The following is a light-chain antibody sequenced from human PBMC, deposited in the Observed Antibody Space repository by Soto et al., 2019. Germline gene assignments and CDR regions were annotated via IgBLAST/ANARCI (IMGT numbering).Light chain of an antibody. V-gene: IGKV3-20*01. CDR1: QSVPSNY. J-gene: IGKJ5*01. Sequence: IVLTQSPGTLSLSPGERATLSCRASQSVPSNYVAWYQQKPGQAPRLLIYAASSRTTGIPDRFSGSGSGTDFTLTISRLEPEDFGVYYCQQYGSNPSITFGQGTRLEIK. CDR2: AAS. CDR3: QQYGSNPSIT.